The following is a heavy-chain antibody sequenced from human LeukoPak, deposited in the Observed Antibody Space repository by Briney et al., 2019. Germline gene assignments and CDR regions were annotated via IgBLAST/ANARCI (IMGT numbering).Heavy chain of an antibody. CDR2: ISGSGGRT. D-gene: IGHD3-22*01. J-gene: IGHJ4*02. Sequence: GGSLRLSCAASGFTFSSYAMSWVRQAPGKGLEWVSDISGSGGRTYFADSVKGRFTISRDSSKNTLYLLMNSLGAEDTAVYYCAKGGTGYYPYFFDYWGQGTLVTVSS. CDR1: GFTFSSYA. CDR3: AKGGTGYYPYFFDY. V-gene: IGHV3-23*01.